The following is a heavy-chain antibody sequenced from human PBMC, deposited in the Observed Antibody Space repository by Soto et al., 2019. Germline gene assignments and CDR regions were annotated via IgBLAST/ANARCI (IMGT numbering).Heavy chain of an antibody. CDR2: ISGYNGKT. D-gene: IGHD6-19*01. J-gene: IGHJ6*02. CDR3: ARFIMVGGWFDPNYYVGLDV. CDR1: GYTFTSYG. V-gene: IGHV1-18*01. Sequence: QVQLVQSGAEVKKPGASVKVSCKASGYTFTSYGVNWVRQAPGQGLEWMGWISGYNGKTNYAQKLQGRLTMTTDTSTSTVYMELRSLRSYDTAVYFCARFIMVGGWFDPNYYVGLDVWGQGTTVTVSS.